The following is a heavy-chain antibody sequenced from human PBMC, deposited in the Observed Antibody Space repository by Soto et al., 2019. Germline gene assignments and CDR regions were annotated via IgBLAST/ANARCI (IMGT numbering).Heavy chain of an antibody. D-gene: IGHD6-13*01. V-gene: IGHV4-30-2*05. CDR2: IYHSGST. J-gene: IGHJ4*02. Sequence: PSETLSLTCAVSGGSISSGGYSWSWIRQPPGKGLEWIGYIYHSGSTYYNPSLKSRVTISVDTSKNQFSLKLTSVTAPDTAVYFCARASGIAAAGTIVSWGQGTLVTVSS. CDR1: GGSISSGGYS. CDR3: ARASGIAAAGTIVS.